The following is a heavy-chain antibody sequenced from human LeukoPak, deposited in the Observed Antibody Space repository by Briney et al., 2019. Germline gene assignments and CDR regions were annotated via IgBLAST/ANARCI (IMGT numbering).Heavy chain of an antibody. CDR1: GFTFSDFY. V-gene: IGHV3-11*06. J-gene: IGHJ6*02. Sequence: GGSLRLSCAASGFTFSDFYMSWIRQAPGKGLECVSYISSSSSYTNYADSVKGRFTISRDNAKNSLYLQMDSLRAEDTAVYYCARGLRYYYYGMDVWGQGTTVTVSS. CDR3: ARGLRYYYYGMDV. D-gene: IGHD3-16*01. CDR2: ISSSSSYT.